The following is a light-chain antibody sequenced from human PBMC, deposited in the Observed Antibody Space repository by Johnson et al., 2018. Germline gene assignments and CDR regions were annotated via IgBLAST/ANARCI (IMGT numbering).Light chain of an antibody. CDR2: ENN. V-gene: IGLV1-51*02. CDR1: SSNIGNNY. Sequence: QSVLTQPPSVSADPGQKVTISCSGSSSNIGNNYVSWYQQLPGTAPKLLIYENNKRPSGIPDRFSGSKSGTSATLGITGLQTGDEADYYCGTWDSSLSAGNVFGTGTKFTVL. CDR3: GTWDSSLSAGNV. J-gene: IGLJ1*01.